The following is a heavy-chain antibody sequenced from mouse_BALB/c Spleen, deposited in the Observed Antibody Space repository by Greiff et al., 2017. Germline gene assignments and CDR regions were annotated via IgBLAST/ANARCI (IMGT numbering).Heavy chain of an antibody. D-gene: IGHD1-1*01. J-gene: IGHJ4*01. V-gene: IGHV5-12-2*01. CDR1: GFTFSSFG. Sequence: EVQLQESGGGLVQPGGSRKLSCAASGFTFSSFGMHWVRQAPEKGLEWVAYISNGGGSTYYPDTVKGRFTISRDNAKNTLYLQMSSLKSEDTAMYYCARHYYYGSRTYAMDYWGQGTSVTVSS. CDR2: ISNGGGST. CDR3: ARHYYYGSRTYAMDY.